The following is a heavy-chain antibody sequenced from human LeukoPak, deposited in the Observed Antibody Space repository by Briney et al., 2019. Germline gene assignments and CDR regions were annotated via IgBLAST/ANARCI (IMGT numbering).Heavy chain of an antibody. CDR3: ARIGGIPGIINWFDP. V-gene: IGHV1-18*01. CDR2: ISAYNGNT. Sequence: WASVKVSCKASGYTFTSYGISWVRQAPGQGLEWMGWISAYNGNTNYAQKFQGRVTMTRDTSISTAYMELSRLRSDDTAVYYCARIGGIPGIINWFDPWGQGTLVTVSS. J-gene: IGHJ5*02. CDR1: GYTFTSYG. D-gene: IGHD3-10*01.